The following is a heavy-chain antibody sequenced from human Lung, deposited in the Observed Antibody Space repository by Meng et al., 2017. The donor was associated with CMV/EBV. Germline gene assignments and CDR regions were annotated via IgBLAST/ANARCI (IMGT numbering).Heavy chain of an antibody. Sequence: ASVXVSXRASAYTFTGYYMHWVRQAPAQGLEWMGWINPNSGGTNYAQKFQGRVTMTRDTSISTAYMVLSRLRSDDTDVYYSASGGYCSSTSCYRGWFDPWXQGTXVTVSS. CDR3: ASGGYCSSTSCYRGWFDP. J-gene: IGHJ5*02. D-gene: IGHD2-2*02. CDR1: AYTFTGYY. V-gene: IGHV1-2*02. CDR2: INPNSGGT.